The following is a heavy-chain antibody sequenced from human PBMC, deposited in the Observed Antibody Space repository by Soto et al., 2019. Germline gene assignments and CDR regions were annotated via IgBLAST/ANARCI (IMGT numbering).Heavy chain of an antibody. J-gene: IGHJ5*02. CDR1: GYTFTSYG. CDR3: ARGAPILTSRAHNNWFDP. CDR2: ISAYNGNT. Sequence: QVPLVQSGAEVKKPGASVKVSCKASGYTFTSYGISWVRQAPGQGLEWMGWISAYNGNTNYAQKLQGRVTMTTDTSTSTAYMELRSLRSDDTAVYYCARGAPILTSRAHNNWFDPWGQGTLVTVSS. D-gene: IGHD3-3*01. V-gene: IGHV1-18*01.